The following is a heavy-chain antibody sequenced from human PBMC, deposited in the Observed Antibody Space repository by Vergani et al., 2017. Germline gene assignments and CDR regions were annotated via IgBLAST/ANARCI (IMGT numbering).Heavy chain of an antibody. J-gene: IGHJ4*02. CDR1: GGSISSSSYY. CDR3: ARHRLRSSGWYDPFDY. Sequence: QLQASGPGLVKPSETLSLTCTVSGGSISSSSYYWGWIRQPPGKGLEWIGSIYYSGSTYYNPSLKSRVTISVDTSKNQFSLKLSSVTAADTAVYYCARHRLRSSGWYDPFDYWGQGTLVTVSS. CDR2: IYYSGST. V-gene: IGHV4-39*01. D-gene: IGHD6-19*01.